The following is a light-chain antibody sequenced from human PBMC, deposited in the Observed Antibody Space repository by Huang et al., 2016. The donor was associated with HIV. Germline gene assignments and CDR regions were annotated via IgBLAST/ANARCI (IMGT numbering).Light chain of an antibody. Sequence: DIQMTQSPSSLSASVGDRVTITCQASQDIANYLNWYQQKPGKAPKLLIYDASNLETGVPSRFSVSGSGTDFTFTISSLQPEDVATYYCQQYDTLRLTFGGGTKVEIK. CDR1: QDIANY. CDR3: QQYDTLRLT. J-gene: IGKJ4*01. V-gene: IGKV1-33*01. CDR2: DAS.